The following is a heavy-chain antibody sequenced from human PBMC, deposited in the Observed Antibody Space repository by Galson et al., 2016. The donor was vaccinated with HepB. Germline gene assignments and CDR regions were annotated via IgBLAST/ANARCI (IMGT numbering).Heavy chain of an antibody. CDR1: DGSFSGFY. Sequence: SETLSLTCAVYDGSFSGFYWSWIRQPPGKGMEWIGAISASATTTYNPSLKSRVSISANNYKYQFSLTLSSVTAADTALYYCARYDFYYGWDVWGQGTTVTVSS. V-gene: IGHV4-34*01. CDR2: ISASATT. J-gene: IGHJ6*02. CDR3: ARYDFYYGWDV.